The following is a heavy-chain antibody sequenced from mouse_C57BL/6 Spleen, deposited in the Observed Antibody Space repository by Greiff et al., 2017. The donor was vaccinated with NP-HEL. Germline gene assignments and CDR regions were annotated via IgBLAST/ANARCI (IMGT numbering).Heavy chain of an antibody. CDR3: ARSLTRDYAMDY. J-gene: IGHJ4*01. CDR1: GYTFTSYW. V-gene: IGHV1-69*01. CDR2: IDPSDSYT. Sequence: VQLQQPGAELVMPGASVKLSCKASGYTFTSYWMHWVKQRPGQGLEWIGEIDPSDSYTNYNQKFKGKSTLTVDKSSSTAYMQLSSLTSEDSAVYYCARSLTRDYAMDYWGQGTSVTVSS. D-gene: IGHD1-1*01.